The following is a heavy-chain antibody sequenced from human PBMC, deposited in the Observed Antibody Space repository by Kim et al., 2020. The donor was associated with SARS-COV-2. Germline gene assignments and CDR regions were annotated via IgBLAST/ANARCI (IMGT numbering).Heavy chain of an antibody. J-gene: IGHJ4*02. D-gene: IGHD4-17*01. CDR1: GFTFSSYA. CDR3: ARAPVRYGDYFDY. CDR2: ISYDGCNK. Sequence: GGSLRLSCAASGFTFSSYAMHWVRQAPGKGLEWVAVISYDGCNKYYVDSVKGRFTISRDNSKNTLYLQMNSLRAEDTAVYYCARAPVRYGDYFDYWGQGNLVTVSS. V-gene: IGHV3-30*04.